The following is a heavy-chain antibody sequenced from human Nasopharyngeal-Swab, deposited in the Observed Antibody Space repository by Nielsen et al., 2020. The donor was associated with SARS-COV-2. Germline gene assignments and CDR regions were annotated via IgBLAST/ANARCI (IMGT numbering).Heavy chain of an antibody. CDR2: IYYSGST. Sequence: SETLSLTCTVSGGSISSSSYYWGWIRQPPGKGLEWIGSIYYSGSTYYNPSLKSRVTISVDTSKNQFSLKLSSVTAADTAVYYCARGPWPVGSSSHYYYGMDVWGQGTTVTVSS. CDR3: ARGPWPVGSSSHYYYGMDV. J-gene: IGHJ6*02. V-gene: IGHV4-39*07. D-gene: IGHD6-6*01. CDR1: GGSISSSSYY.